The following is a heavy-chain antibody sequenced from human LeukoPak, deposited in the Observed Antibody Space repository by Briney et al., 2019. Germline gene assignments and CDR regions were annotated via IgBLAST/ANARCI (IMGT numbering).Heavy chain of an antibody. CDR2: ISGYNDNT. Sequence: GASVKVSCKASGYTFTNYAISWVRQAPGQGLEWMGWISGYNDNTNYAQKVQGRVTMTTDTSTSTAYMELRSLRSDDTAVYYCARVPSGVRGVIPNWFDPWGQGTLVTVSS. CDR1: GYTFTNYA. J-gene: IGHJ5*02. V-gene: IGHV1-18*01. CDR3: ARVPSGVRGVIPNWFDP. D-gene: IGHD3-10*01.